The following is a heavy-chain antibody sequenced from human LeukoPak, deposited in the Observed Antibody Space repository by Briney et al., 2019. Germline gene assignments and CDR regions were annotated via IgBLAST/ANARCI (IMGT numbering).Heavy chain of an antibody. J-gene: IGHJ5*02. V-gene: IGHV1-69*01. Sequence: SVKVSCKASGGTFSSYAISWVRQAPGQGHEWMGGINPIFGTANYAQKFQGRVTITADESTSTAYMELSSLRSEDTAVYYCARAPHCSSTSCYPQNWFDPWGQGTLVTVSS. D-gene: IGHD2-2*01. CDR1: GGTFSSYA. CDR2: INPIFGTA. CDR3: ARAPHCSSTSCYPQNWFDP.